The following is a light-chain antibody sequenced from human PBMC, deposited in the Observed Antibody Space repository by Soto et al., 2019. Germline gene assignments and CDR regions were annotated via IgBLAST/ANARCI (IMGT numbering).Light chain of an antibody. J-gene: IGKJ1*01. CDR3: QQYGSSGT. CDR1: QSVNSN. V-gene: IGKV3-20*01. Sequence: DIVMTQSPATLSVSPGERHTLSCRASQSVNSNLAWYQQKPGQAPRLLIYGASNRATGIPDRFSGSGSGTNFTLTISRLEPEDFAVYYCQQYGSSGTFGQGTKVDIK. CDR2: GAS.